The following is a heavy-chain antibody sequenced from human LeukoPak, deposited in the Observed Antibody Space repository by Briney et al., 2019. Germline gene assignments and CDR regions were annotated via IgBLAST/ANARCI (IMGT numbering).Heavy chain of an antibody. CDR1: GGSISSSSYY. V-gene: IGHV4-39*07. CDR3: ASEDSSGWWGYRFDY. D-gene: IGHD6-19*01. Sequence: PSETLSLTCTVSGGSISSSSYYWGWIRQPPGKGLEWIGSIYYSGSTYYNPSLKGRVTISVDTSKNQFSLKLSSVTAADTAVYYCASEDSSGWWGYRFDYWGQGTLVTVSS. CDR2: IYYSGST. J-gene: IGHJ4*02.